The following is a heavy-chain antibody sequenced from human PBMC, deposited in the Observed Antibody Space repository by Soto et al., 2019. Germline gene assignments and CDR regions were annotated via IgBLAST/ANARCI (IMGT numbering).Heavy chain of an antibody. J-gene: IGHJ5*01. CDR2: TYYRSKWYN. V-gene: IGHV6-1*01. D-gene: IGHD2-8*01. CDR1: GDSVSSSSVT. CDR3: VRLIGNRWLDF. Sequence: PSQTLSLTCAISGDSVSSSSVTWNWIRQSPSRGLEWLGRTYYRSKWYNDYAESVKSRITINPDTSKNQFSLHLNSVTPEDTAVYYCVRLIGNRWLDFWGQGTLVNVSS.